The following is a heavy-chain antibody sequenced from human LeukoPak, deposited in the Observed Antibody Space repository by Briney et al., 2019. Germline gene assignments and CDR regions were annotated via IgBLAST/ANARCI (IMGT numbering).Heavy chain of an antibody. Sequence: PSETLSLTCTVSGGSISSYYWSWIRQPPGKGLEWIGYIYYSGSTNYNPSLKSRVTISVDTSKNQFSLKLSSVTAADTAVYYCAREGYYNSSNFFCNCFDPWGQGTLVTFSS. CDR2: IYYSGST. D-gene: IGHD2/OR15-2a*01. CDR3: AREGYYNSSNFFCNCFDP. CDR1: GGSISSYY. J-gene: IGHJ5*02. V-gene: IGHV4-59*12.